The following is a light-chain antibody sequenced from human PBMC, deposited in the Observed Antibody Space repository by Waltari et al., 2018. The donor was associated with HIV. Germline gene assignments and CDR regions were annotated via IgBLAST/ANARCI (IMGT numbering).Light chain of an antibody. J-gene: IGLJ2*01. CDR1: KLGDKY. CDR2: QDS. V-gene: IGLV3-1*01. Sequence: SYELTQPPSVSVSPGQTASITCSGDKLGDKYACWYQQKPGQSPVVVIYQDSKRPSGIPERFSGSNSGNTATLTISGTQAMDEADYYCQAWDSSTVVFGGGIKLTVL. CDR3: QAWDSSTVV.